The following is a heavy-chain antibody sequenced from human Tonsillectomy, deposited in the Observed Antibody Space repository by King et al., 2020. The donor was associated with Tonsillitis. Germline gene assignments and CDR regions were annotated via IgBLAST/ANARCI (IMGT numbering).Heavy chain of an antibody. D-gene: IGHD3-10*01. V-gene: IGHV3-48*03. CDR2: ISSSGSAI. CDR3: ARYYGSGTYLDY. Sequence: VQLVESVGGLVQPGGSLRLSCAASGFTFSSYEMNWVRQAPGKGLEWVSYISSSGSAIFYADSVKGRFTISRDNAKNSLYLQMNSLRAEDTALYYCARYYGSGTYLDYWGQGTLVTVSS. CDR1: GFTFSSYE. J-gene: IGHJ4*02.